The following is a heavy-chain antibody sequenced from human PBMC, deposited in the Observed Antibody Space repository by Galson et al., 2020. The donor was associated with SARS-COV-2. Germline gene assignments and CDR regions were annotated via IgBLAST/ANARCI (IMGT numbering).Heavy chain of an antibody. Sequence: SGPTLVQLTHTLTQTCTFSGFSLSTSGVGVGWIRQPPAKALEWLALIYWDDDKRYSPSQKSRLTITKDTYKNQVVLTMTNMDPVDTATYYCAHRLLWFGGGSFDPWGQGTLVTVSS. CDR2: IYWDDDK. D-gene: IGHD3-10*01. CDR1: GFSLSTSGVG. V-gene: IGHV2-5*02. CDR3: AHRLLWFGGGSFDP. J-gene: IGHJ5*02.